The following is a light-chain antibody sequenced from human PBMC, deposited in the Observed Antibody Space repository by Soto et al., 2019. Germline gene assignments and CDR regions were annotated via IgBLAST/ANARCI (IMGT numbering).Light chain of an antibody. V-gene: IGKV3-20*01. CDR2: GAS. CDR3: QQYNNWPLT. CDR1: QSVSRSY. Sequence: EIVLTQSPGTLSLSPGERVTLSCRASQSVSRSYLAWYQQKLGQAPRLLIYGASSRATGIPDRFNGSGSGTEFTLTISSLQSEDFAVYYCQQYNNWPLTFGGGTKVDIK. J-gene: IGKJ4*01.